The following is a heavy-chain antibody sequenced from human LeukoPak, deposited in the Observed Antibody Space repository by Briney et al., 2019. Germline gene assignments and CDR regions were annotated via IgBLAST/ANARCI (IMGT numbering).Heavy chain of an antibody. D-gene: IGHD3-22*01. V-gene: IGHV3-30*04. Sequence: GGSLRLSCAASGFTFSSYAMHWVRQAPGKGLEWVAVISYDGSNKYYADSVKGRFTISRDNSKNTLYLQMNSLRAEDTAVYYCAKDYDYYDTYYFDYWGQGTLVTVSS. J-gene: IGHJ4*02. CDR3: AKDYDYYDTYYFDY. CDR1: GFTFSSYA. CDR2: ISYDGSNK.